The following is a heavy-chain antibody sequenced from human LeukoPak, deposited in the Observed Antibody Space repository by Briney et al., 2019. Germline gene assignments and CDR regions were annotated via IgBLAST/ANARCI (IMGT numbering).Heavy chain of an antibody. Sequence: PSETLSLTCTVSGGSISSSSYYWGWIRQPPGKGLEWIGSIYYSGSTYYNPSLKGRVTISVDTSKNQFSLKLSSVAAADTAVYYCARPGDIAVADRFDYWGQGTLVTVSS. CDR2: IYYSGST. D-gene: IGHD6-19*01. CDR3: ARPGDIAVADRFDY. J-gene: IGHJ4*02. V-gene: IGHV4-39*01. CDR1: GGSISSSSYY.